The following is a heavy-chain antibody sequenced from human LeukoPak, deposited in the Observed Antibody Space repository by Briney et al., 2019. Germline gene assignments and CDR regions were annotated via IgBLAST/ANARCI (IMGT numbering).Heavy chain of an antibody. D-gene: IGHD2/OR15-2a*01. Sequence: GGSLRLSCAASGFTFSSYAMHWVRQAPGKVLEWVAVISYDGSNKYYADSVKGRFTISRDNSKNTLYLQMNSLRAEDTAVYYCARGTTYDWGQGTLVTVSS. J-gene: IGHJ4*02. CDR1: GFTFSSYA. V-gene: IGHV3-30*04. CDR3: ARGTTYD. CDR2: ISYDGSNK.